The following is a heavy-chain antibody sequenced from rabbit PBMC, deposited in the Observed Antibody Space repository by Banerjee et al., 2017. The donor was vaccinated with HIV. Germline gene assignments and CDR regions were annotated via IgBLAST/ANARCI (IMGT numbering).Heavy chain of an antibody. Sequence: QEQLEESGGDLVKPEGSLTLTCTASGFSFNNKYVMCWVRQAPGKGLEWIACINTSSGNTVYASWAKGRFTISRTSSTTVALQMTTVTAADTATYFCARSTSGAFSLWGPGTLVTVS. CDR1: GFSFNNKYV. V-gene: IGHV1S45*01. CDR3: ARSTSGAFSL. D-gene: IGHD6-1*01. J-gene: IGHJ4*01. CDR2: INTSSGNT.